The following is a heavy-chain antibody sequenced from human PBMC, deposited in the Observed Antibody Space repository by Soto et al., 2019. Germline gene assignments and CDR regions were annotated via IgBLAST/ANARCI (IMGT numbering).Heavy chain of an antibody. CDR1: GYTFTGHY. Sequence: GASVKVSCKTSGYTFTGHYIHWVRQAPGQGLEWMGWINPNSGDISYAEKFQGRVTMTRDTSISTACMELSRLRSDDTAVYYCARGYTYGSFDNWAQGTLVTVS. J-gene: IGHJ4*02. V-gene: IGHV1-2*02. CDR3: ARGYTYGSFDN. D-gene: IGHD5-18*01. CDR2: INPNSGDI.